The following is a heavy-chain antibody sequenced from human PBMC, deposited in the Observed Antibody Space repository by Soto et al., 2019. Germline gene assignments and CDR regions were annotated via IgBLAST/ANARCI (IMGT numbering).Heavy chain of an antibody. D-gene: IGHD1-20*01. CDR2: ISSSGSTI. Sequence: PGGSLRLSCAASGFTFRDYYMTWIRQAPGKGLEWLSYISSSGSTIYYADSVKGRFTISRDNAKNSLFLQMNSLRAEDTAVYYCAGLVTATRNYYYGMDVWGQGXTVTVSS. CDR3: AGLVTATRNYYYGMDV. V-gene: IGHV3-11*01. CDR1: GFTFRDYY. J-gene: IGHJ6*02.